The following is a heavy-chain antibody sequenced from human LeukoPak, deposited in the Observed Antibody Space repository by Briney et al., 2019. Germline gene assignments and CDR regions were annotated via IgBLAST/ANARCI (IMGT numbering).Heavy chain of an antibody. Sequence: ASVKVSCKASGYTFTSYYMHWVRQAPGQGLEWMGIINPSGGSTSYAQKFQGRDTMTRDTSTSTVYMELSSLRSEDTAVYYCARSGSGWAFDYWGQGTLVTVSS. V-gene: IGHV1-46*01. CDR2: INPSGGST. J-gene: IGHJ4*02. CDR1: GYTFTSYY. D-gene: IGHD6-19*01. CDR3: ARSGSGWAFDY.